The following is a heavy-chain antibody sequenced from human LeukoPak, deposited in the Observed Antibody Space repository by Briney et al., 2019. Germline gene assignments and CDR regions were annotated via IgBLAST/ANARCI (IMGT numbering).Heavy chain of an antibody. J-gene: IGHJ4*02. CDR3: ARGDITTGGAPFDH. CDR2: INHRGST. D-gene: IGHD2-21*01. Sequence: SETLSLTCAVYGESFSGYYWSWIRQPPGKGLEWIGEINHRGSTNYNPSLKSRVTISVDTSKDQFSLKLNSVTAADTAIYSCARGDITTGGAPFDHWGQGSLVTVSS. CDR1: GESFSGYY. V-gene: IGHV4-34*01.